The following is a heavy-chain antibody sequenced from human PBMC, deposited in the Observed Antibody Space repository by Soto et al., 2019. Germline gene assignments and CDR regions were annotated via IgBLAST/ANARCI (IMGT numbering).Heavy chain of an antibody. Sequence: EVQLVESGGGLVQPGGSLRLSCAASGFTFSSYWMSWVRQAPGKGLEWVANIKQDGSEKYYVDSVKGRFTISRDNAKNSRYLQMNSLRAEDTAVYYCATVVTPNYFDYWGQGTLVTVSS. CDR2: IKQDGSEK. D-gene: IGHD2-21*02. V-gene: IGHV3-7*01. J-gene: IGHJ4*02. CDR3: ATVVTPNYFDY. CDR1: GFTFSSYW.